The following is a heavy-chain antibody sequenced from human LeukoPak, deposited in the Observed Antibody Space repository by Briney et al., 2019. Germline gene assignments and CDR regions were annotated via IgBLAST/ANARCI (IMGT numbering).Heavy chain of an antibody. J-gene: IGHJ6*03. Sequence: SETLSLTCTVSGGSISSSSYYWSWIRQPAGKGLEWIGRIYTSGSTNYNPSLKSRVTMSVDTSKNQFSLKLSSVTAADTAVYHCARTARQLGYCSSTSCSRGYYYYYYMDVWGKGTTVTVSS. D-gene: IGHD2-2*01. V-gene: IGHV4-61*02. CDR3: ARTARQLGYCSSTSCSRGYYYYYYMDV. CDR1: GGSISSSSYY. CDR2: IYTSGST.